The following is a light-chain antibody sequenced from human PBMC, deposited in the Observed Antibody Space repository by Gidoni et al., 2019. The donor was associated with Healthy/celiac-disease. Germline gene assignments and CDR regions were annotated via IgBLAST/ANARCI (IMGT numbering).Light chain of an antibody. V-gene: IGKV1-39*01. J-gene: IGKJ1*01. CDR1: QSISSY. CDR2: AAS. Sequence: DIQMTQSPSSLSASVGDRVTITCLASQSISSYLNWYQQKPGTAPKLLIYAASSLQSGVPSRFSGSGSGTDFTLTISSLQPEDFATYYCQQSYSTSWTFGQGTKVEIK. CDR3: QQSYSTSWT.